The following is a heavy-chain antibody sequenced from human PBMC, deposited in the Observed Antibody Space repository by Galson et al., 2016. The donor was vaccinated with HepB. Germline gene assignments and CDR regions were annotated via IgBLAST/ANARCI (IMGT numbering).Heavy chain of an antibody. CDR3: AKAVLDYSYYFYGMDV. V-gene: IGHV3-7*01. CDR2: IKPDGSEK. CDR1: GFTFTTYW. D-gene: IGHD4-11*01. Sequence: SLRLSCAASGFTFTTYWMSWVRQAPGKGLEWVANIKPDGSEKYYVDSVKGRFTISRDNAKNSLYLQMNSLRGEDTAIYYCAKAVLDYSYYFYGMDVWGQGTRVTVSS. J-gene: IGHJ6*02.